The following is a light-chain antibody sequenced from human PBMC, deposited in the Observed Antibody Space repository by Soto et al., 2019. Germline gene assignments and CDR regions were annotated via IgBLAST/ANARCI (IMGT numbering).Light chain of an antibody. CDR1: QSVSSN. CDR3: QQYNNCPLFT. CDR2: GAS. J-gene: IGKJ3*01. Sequence: EIVMTQSPATLSVSPGERATLSCRASQSVSSNFAWYQQKPGQAPRLLIYGASTRATDIPGRFSGSGSGTEFTLTISSLQSEDFAVYYCQQYNNCPLFTFGPGTKVDIK. V-gene: IGKV3-15*01.